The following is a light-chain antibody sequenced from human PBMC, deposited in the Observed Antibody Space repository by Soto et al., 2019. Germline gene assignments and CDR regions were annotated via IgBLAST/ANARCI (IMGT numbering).Light chain of an antibody. J-gene: IGKJ3*01. CDR2: AAS. Sequence: EIVLTQSPGTLSLSPGERATLSCRASQTLSINPLAWYQQKPGQAPRLLIYAASTRATDIPERFSGSGSGTDFTLSNSSLEPDDFALYYCQQYDASPLTFGPGTTVEIK. CDR3: QQYDASPLT. V-gene: IGKV3-20*01. CDR1: QTLSINP.